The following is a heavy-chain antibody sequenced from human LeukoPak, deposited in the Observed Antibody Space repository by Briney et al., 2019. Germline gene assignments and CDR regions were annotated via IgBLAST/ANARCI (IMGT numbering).Heavy chain of an antibody. CDR3: ARDRITDFWSGYYTNYFDY. CDR1: GFTFTTNW. V-gene: IGHV3-7*01. CDR2: INQDGSEK. D-gene: IGHD3-3*01. Sequence: GGSLRLSCAASGFTFTTNWMTWVSQAPGKWLEWVATINQDGSEKYYVDSVKGRFTISRDNAKNSLFLQMNSLRAEDTAVYYCARDRITDFWSGYYTNYFDYWGQGTLVTVSS. J-gene: IGHJ4*02.